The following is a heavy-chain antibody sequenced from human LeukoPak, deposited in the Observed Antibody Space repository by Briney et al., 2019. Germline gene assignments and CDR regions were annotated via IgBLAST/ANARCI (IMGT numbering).Heavy chain of an antibody. Sequence: SETLSLTCTVSGGSISSHYWSWIRQPPGKGLEWIGYIYYSGSTNYNPSLKSRVTISVDTSKNQFSLKLSSVTAADTAVYYCARVGDIAAAVDYWGQGTLVTLSS. CDR1: GGSISSHY. J-gene: IGHJ4*02. CDR2: IYYSGST. V-gene: IGHV4-59*11. CDR3: ARVGDIAAAVDY. D-gene: IGHD6-13*01.